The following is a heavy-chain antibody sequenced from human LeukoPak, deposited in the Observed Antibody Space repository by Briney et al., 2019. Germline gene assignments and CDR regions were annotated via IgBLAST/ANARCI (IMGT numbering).Heavy chain of an antibody. CDR3: ARVTEYYGSGRRHNCYYYYMDV. CDR2: IYYSGST. CDR1: GGSISSYY. J-gene: IGHJ6*03. Sequence: SETLSLTCTVSGGSISSYYWGWIRQPPGEGLEWIGYIYYSGSTNYNPSLKSRVTISVDTSKNHFSLKLRSVTAADTAVYYCARVTEYYGSGRRHNCYYYYMDVWGKGTTVTISS. D-gene: IGHD3-10*01. V-gene: IGHV4-59*01.